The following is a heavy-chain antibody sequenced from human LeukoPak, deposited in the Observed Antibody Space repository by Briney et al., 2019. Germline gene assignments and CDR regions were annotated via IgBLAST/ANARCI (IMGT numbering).Heavy chain of an antibody. Sequence: SETLSLTCTVSGGSMSSYYWSWIRETQGKGLEWIGKIDYSGITKYNASLKSRVTISVDTSKKQFSLKLSSVTAADTAVYCCARGVGARPPPLWGRGTLITVSS. CDR2: IDYSGIT. CDR1: GGSMSSYY. V-gene: IGHV4-59*01. J-gene: IGHJ2*01. D-gene: IGHD1-26*01. CDR3: ARGVGARPPPL.